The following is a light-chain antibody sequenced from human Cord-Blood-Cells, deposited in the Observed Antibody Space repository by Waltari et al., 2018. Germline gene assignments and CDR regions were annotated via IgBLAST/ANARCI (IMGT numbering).Light chain of an antibody. CDR1: QSISSW. Sequence: DIQMTQSHSTLSASVGDRVTITCRASQSISSWLAWYQQKPGNAPKLLIYDASSLESWVPSRFSGSGSGTEFTLTISSLQPDDFATYYCQQYNSYSPRTFGQGTKVEIK. CDR3: QQYNSYSPRT. J-gene: IGKJ1*01. CDR2: DAS. V-gene: IGKV1-5*01.